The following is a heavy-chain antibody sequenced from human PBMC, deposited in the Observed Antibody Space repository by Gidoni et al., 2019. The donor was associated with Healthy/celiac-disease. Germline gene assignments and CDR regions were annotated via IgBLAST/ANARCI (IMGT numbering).Heavy chain of an antibody. V-gene: IGHV1-18*01. CDR1: GYTFTSYG. D-gene: IGHD2-21*02. Sequence: QVQLVQSGAEVKKPGASVKVSCKASGYTFTSYGISWVRQAPGQGLEWMGWISAYNGNTNYAQKLQGSVTMTTDTSTSTAYMELRSLRSDDTAVYYCARWESVVVTANWFDPWGQGTLVTVSS. CDR3: ARWESVVVTANWFDP. CDR2: ISAYNGNT. J-gene: IGHJ5*02.